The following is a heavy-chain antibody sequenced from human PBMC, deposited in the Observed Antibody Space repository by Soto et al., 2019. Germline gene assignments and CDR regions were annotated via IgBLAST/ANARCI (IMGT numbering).Heavy chain of an antibody. V-gene: IGHV1-2*02. Sequence: SVKVSCKASGYTFTGYYMHWVRQAPGQGLEWMGWINPNSGGTNYAQKFQGRVTMTRDTSISTAYMELNRLRSDDTAVYYCARDLATAMASKGMDVWGQGTTVTVSS. D-gene: IGHD5-18*01. J-gene: IGHJ6*02. CDR1: GYTFTGYY. CDR3: ARDLATAMASKGMDV. CDR2: INPNSGGT.